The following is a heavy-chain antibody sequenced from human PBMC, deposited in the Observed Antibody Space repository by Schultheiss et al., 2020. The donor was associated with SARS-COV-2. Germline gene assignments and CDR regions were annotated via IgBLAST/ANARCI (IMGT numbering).Heavy chain of an antibody. D-gene: IGHD5-18*01. Sequence: GGSLRLSCAASGFTFSSYSMNWVRQAPGKGLEWVSYISSSSSYIYYADSVKGRFTISRDNAKNSLYLQMNRLRAEDTAVYYCARAIRYGYSGDYWGQGTLVTVSS. CDR2: ISSSSSYI. CDR3: ARAIRYGYSGDY. CDR1: GFTFSSYS. V-gene: IGHV3-21*05. J-gene: IGHJ4*02.